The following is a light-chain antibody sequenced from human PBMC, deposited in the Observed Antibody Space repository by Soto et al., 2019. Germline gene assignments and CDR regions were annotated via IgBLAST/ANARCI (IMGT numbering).Light chain of an antibody. CDR1: SSNIGAGYE. CDR2: GHN. CDR3: QSLDSGVSGSGG. V-gene: IGLV1-40*01. Sequence: QSELTQPPSVSGAPGQRVTISCTGSSSNIGAGYEVHWYQQVPGTAPKLLVSGHNNRPSGVPDRFFGSKSGTSASLTIIGLQAEDEADYYCQSLDSGVSGSGGFGGGTKLTVL. J-gene: IGLJ3*02.